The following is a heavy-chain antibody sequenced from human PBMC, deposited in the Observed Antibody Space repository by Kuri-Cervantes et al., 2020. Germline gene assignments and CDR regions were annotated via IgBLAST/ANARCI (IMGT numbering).Heavy chain of an antibody. J-gene: IGHJ6*03. CDR1: GYSISSGYY. V-gene: IGHV4-61*01. D-gene: IGHD6-19*01. Sequence: SETLSLTCAVSGYSISSGYYWGWIRQPPGKGLEWIGYIYYSGSTNYNPSLKSRVTISVDTSKNQFSLKLSSATAADTAVYYCARSSGWLWGVISYYYYMDVWGKGTTVTVSS. CDR3: ARSSGWLWGVISYYYYMDV. CDR2: IYYSGST.